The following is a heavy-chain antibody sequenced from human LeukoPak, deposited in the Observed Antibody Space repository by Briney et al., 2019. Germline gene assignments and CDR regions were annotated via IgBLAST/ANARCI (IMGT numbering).Heavy chain of an antibody. CDR3: AKGRSSGYPYAFDI. Sequence: PGGSLRLSCVASGFTFSRYAMSWVRQAPGKRLEWVSTISGGGGSTDYADSVKGRFTISRDNSKNTLYLQMNSLRPEDTAVYYCAKGRSSGYPYAFDIWGQGTMVTVSS. CDR1: GFTFSRYA. V-gene: IGHV3-23*01. J-gene: IGHJ3*02. D-gene: IGHD3-22*01. CDR2: ISGGGGST.